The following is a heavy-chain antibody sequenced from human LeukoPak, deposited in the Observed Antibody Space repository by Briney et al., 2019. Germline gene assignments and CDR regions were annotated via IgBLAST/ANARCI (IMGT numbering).Heavy chain of an antibody. V-gene: IGHV4-61*02. J-gene: IGHJ4*02. CDR2: IYTSGST. CDR3: ARGPPFDY. CDR1: GGSISSGSDY. Sequence: SETLSLTCTVSGGSISSGSDYWRWVRQPGGGGLEWIERIYTSGSTNYNPALKSRITISVDTSKNQFSLKLSSVTAADTAVYYCARGPPFDYWGQGTLVTVSS.